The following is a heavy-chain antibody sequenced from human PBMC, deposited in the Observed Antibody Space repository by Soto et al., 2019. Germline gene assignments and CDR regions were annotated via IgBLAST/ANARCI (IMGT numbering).Heavy chain of an antibody. CDR3: ARDSKTNSSSLFNYYYGMDG. CDR2: IYYSGST. J-gene: IGHJ6*02. CDR1: GVSISSYY. D-gene: IGHD6-6*01. V-gene: IGHV4-59*01. Sequence: SETLSLTCTVSGVSISSYYWSWIRQPPGKGLEWIGYIYYSGSTNYNPSLKSRVTISVDTSKNQFSLKLSSVTAADTAVYYCARDSKTNSSSLFNYYYGMDGWGQGTTVTVSS.